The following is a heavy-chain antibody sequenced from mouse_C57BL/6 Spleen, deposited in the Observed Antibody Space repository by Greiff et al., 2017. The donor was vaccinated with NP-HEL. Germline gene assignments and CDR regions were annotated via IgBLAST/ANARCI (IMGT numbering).Heavy chain of an antibody. CDR2: IYPGSGST. Sequence: QVHVKQPGAELVKPGASVKMSCKASGYTFTSYWITWVKQRPGQGLEWIGDIYPGSGSTNYNEKFKSKATLTVDTSSSTAYMQLSSLTSEDSAVYYCARSIYDYDVHWYFDVWGTGTTVTVSS. CDR1: GYTFTSYW. D-gene: IGHD2-4*01. J-gene: IGHJ1*03. CDR3: ARSIYDYDVHWYFDV. V-gene: IGHV1-55*01.